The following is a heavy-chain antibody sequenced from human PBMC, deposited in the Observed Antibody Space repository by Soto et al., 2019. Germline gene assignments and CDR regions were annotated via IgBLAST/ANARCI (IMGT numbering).Heavy chain of an antibody. CDR3: AREDIVVVPAARSWFDP. D-gene: IGHD2-2*01. CDR1: GGTVTSYS. CDR2: IIPILGIA. J-gene: IGHJ5*02. Sequence: QVQLVQSGAEVKKPGSSVMVSCKASGGTVTSYSISWVRQAPGQGLEWMGRIIPILGIANYAQKFQGRVTITADKSTSTAYMELSSLRSEDTAVYYCAREDIVVVPAARSWFDPWGQGTLVTVSS. V-gene: IGHV1-69*08.